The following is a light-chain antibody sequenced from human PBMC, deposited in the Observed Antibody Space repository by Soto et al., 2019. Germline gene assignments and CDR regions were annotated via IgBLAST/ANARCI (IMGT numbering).Light chain of an antibody. CDR2: DVS. CDR3: CSYAGSYTFYV. J-gene: IGLJ1*01. CDR1: SSDVGGYNY. Sequence: LTQPRSVSGSPGQSVTISCTATSSDVGGYNYVSWYQQHPGKAPKLMIYDVSKRPSGVPDRFSGSKSGNTASLTISGLQAEDEADYYCCSYAGSYTFYVFGTGTRSPS. V-gene: IGLV2-11*01.